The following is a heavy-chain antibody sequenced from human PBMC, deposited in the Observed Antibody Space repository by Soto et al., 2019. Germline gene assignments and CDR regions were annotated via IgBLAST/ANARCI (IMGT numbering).Heavy chain of an antibody. D-gene: IGHD2-2*01. V-gene: IGHV1-69*02. CDR1: GGTFSSYT. Sequence: QVQLVQSGAEVKKPGSSVKVSCKASGGTFSSYTISWVRQAPGQGLEWMGRIIPILGIANYAQKFQGRVTITADKSTSTAYLEASSLRSEDKAGYYCERGGGYCSSTSCGSRWFDPWGQGTLVTVSS. J-gene: IGHJ5*02. CDR2: IIPILGIA. CDR3: ERGGGYCSSTSCGSRWFDP.